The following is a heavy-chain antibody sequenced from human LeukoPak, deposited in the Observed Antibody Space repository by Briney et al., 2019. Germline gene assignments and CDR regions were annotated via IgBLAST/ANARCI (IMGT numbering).Heavy chain of an antibody. CDR2: INPNSGGT. V-gene: IGHV1-2*02. CDR1: GYTFTGYY. Sequence: ASVKVSCKASGYTFTGYYMHWVRQAPGQGLEWMGWINPNSGGTNYAQKFQGRVTMTRDTSISTAYMELSRLRSDDTAVCYCASESTVLSWSDYWGQGTLVTVSS. D-gene: IGHD4-11*01. CDR3: ASESTVLSWSDY. J-gene: IGHJ4*02.